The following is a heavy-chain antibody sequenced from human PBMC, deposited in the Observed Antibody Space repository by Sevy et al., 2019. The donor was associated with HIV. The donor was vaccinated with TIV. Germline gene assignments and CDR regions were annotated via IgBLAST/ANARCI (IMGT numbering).Heavy chain of an antibody. V-gene: IGHV4-34*01. CDR2: INHSGST. J-gene: IGHJ4*02. Sequence: SETLSLTCAVYGGSFSGYYWSWIRQPPGKGLEWIGEINHSGSTNYNPSLKSRVTISVDTSKNQFSLKLSSVTAADTAVYYCARTEAAGPSGVVYFDYWGQGTLVTVSS. D-gene: IGHD6-13*01. CDR1: GGSFSGYY. CDR3: ARTEAAGPSGVVYFDY.